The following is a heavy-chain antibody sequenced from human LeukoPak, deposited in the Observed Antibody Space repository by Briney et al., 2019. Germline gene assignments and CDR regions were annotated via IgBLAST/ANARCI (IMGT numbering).Heavy chain of an antibody. J-gene: IGHJ4*02. Sequence: GGSLRLSCAASGFTFKLYWMHWVRQVPGRGPVWVSRINHDGSDTIYADSVRGRFTISRDDAKNTLYLQMNNLRGEDTAVCYCAKDVGDSYGHELFDYWGQGTLVTVSS. D-gene: IGHD5-18*01. V-gene: IGHV3-74*01. CDR1: GFTFKLYW. CDR2: INHDGSDT. CDR3: AKDVGDSYGHELFDY.